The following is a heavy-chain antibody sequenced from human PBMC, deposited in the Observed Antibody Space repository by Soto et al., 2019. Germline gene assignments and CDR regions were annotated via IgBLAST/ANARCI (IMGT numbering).Heavy chain of an antibody. CDR2: IYHSGST. CDR1: SGSISSSNW. Sequence: QVQLQESGPGLVKPSGTLSLTCAVSSGSISSSNWWSWVRQPPGKGLEWIGEIYHSGSTNYNPSLNRQVTMSVDKSTTQFSLKLSSVTAADTAVYYCAAAYSDYMYYYYYYMYVWGKGTTVTVSS. V-gene: IGHV4-4*02. D-gene: IGHD2-15*01. CDR3: AAAYSDYMYYYYYYMYV. J-gene: IGHJ6*03.